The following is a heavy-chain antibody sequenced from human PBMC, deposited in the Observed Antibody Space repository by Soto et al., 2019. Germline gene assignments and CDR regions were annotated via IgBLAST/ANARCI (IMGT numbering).Heavy chain of an antibody. D-gene: IGHD2-15*01. CDR1: GFTFSDYG. CDR2: IWFDGSNE. CDR3: ARGSLYCSSTSCSYGMDV. V-gene: IGHV3-33*01. J-gene: IGHJ6*02. Sequence: GGSLRLSCAASGFTFSDYGMHWVRQAPGEGLQWVAVIWFDGSNEHYADSVKGRFTISRDNSKNTLYLQMYSLRAGATAVYYCARGSLYCSSTSCSYGMDVWGQGTTVTVSS.